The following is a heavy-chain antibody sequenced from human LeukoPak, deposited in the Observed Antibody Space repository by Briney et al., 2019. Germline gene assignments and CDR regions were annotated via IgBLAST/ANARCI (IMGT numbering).Heavy chain of an antibody. V-gene: IGHV3-23*01. CDR2: ISGSGGST. CDR3: AKDRGGGYCSGGSCSSAHNFDY. D-gene: IGHD2-15*01. J-gene: IGHJ4*02. CDR1: GFTFSSYA. Sequence: GGSLRLSCAASGFTFSSYAMSWVRQAPGKGLEWVSTISGSGGSTYYADSVKGRFTISRDNSKNTLYLQMNSLRAEDTAVYYCAKDRGGGYCSGGSCSSAHNFDYWGQGTLVTVSS.